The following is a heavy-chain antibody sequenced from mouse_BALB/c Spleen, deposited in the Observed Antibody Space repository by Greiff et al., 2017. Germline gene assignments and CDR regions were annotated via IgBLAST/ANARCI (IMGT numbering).Heavy chain of an antibody. D-gene: IGHD2-13*01. CDR1: GYTFTSYY. CDR2: IYPGNVNT. V-gene: IGHV1S56*01. CDR3: ARGGVIAY. Sequence: VQLQQSGPELVKPGASVRISCKASGYTFTSYYIHWVKQRTGQGLEWIGWIYPGNVNTKYNEKFKGKATLTADKSSSTAYMQLSSLTSEDSAVYFCARGGVIAYWGQGTLVTVSA. J-gene: IGHJ3*01.